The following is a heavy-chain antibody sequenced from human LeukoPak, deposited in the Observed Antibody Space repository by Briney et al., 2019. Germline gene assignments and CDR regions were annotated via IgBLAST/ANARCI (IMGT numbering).Heavy chain of an antibody. J-gene: IGHJ4*02. V-gene: IGHV4-38-2*02. CDR2: IYHSGNT. Sequence: SETLSLTCSVSGQFISSGYYWGWIRHPPGKDLEWIGTIYHSGNTQYNPSLESRVTMSVDTSKNQFSLRLTFVTAADTAVYYCARDIDCTSTSCPSKYWGQGKLVTVSS. CDR3: ARDIDCTSTSCPSKY. D-gene: IGHD2-2*01. CDR1: GQFISSGYY.